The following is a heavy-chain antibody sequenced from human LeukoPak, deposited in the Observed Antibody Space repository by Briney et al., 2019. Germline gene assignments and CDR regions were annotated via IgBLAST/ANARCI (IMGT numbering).Heavy chain of an antibody. CDR3: ARGGIDSSGYFSGGAFDI. CDR1: GGSISTSAYY. D-gene: IGHD3-22*01. V-gene: IGHV4-30-4*08. J-gene: IGHJ3*02. Sequence: SETLSLTCIVSGGSISTSAYYWGWIRQPPGKGLEWIGYIYYSGSTYYNPSLKSRVTISVDTSKNQFSLKLSSVTAADTAVYYCARGGIDSSGYFSGGAFDIWGQGTMVTVSS. CDR2: IYYSGST.